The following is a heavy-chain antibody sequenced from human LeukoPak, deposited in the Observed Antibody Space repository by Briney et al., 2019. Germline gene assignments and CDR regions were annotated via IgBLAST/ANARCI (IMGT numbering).Heavy chain of an antibody. CDR2: ISFSGKTT. D-gene: IGHD3-22*01. Sequence: GGSLRLSCAASGFNFNSYAMNWVRQAPGKGLEWLSFISFSGKTTYYADSVKGRFTISRDNAKNSLYLQMNSLRAEDTAVYYCATSPPAYYDSNFFDYWGQGTLVTVSS. V-gene: IGHV3-48*03. J-gene: IGHJ4*02. CDR3: ATSPPAYYDSNFFDY. CDR1: GFNFNSYA.